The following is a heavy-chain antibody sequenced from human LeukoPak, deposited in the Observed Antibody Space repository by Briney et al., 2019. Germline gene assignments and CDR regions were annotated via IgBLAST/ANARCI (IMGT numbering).Heavy chain of an antibody. D-gene: IGHD4-17*01. CDR2: IKQDGSEK. V-gene: IGHV3-7*01. CDR3: ARDSYGDYFDY. Sequence: PGGSLRLSCAASGFTFSSYWMSWVRQAPGKGLEWVANIKQDGSEKYYVDSVKGRITISRDNAKNSLYLQMNSLRAEDTAVYYCARDSYGDYFDYWGQGTLVTVSS. CDR1: GFTFSSYW. J-gene: IGHJ4*02.